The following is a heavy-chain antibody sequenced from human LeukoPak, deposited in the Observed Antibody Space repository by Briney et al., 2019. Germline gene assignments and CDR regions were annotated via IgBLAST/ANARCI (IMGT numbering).Heavy chain of an antibody. J-gene: IGHJ4*02. D-gene: IGHD6-13*01. CDR3: AREEIAAALKY. CDR2: ISGSGDST. CDR1: GFTFTSYA. V-gene: IGHV3-23*01. Sequence: GGSLRLSCAASGFTFTSYAMRWVRQAPGKGLEWVSAISGSGDSTYYADSVEGRFTISRDNSKNTLYLQMTSLTAEDTAVYYCAREEIAAALKYWGQGTLVTVSS.